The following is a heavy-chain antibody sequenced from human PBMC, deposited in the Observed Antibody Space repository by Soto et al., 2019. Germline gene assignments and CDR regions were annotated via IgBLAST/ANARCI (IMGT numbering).Heavy chain of an antibody. CDR1: GFTFRSYA. J-gene: IGHJ4*02. D-gene: IGHD6-13*01. V-gene: IGHV3-23*01. CDR2: ISGSGVCT. CDR3: AYSSTPFDY. Sequence: PGGSLRLSCAASGFTFRSYAMHWFRQAPGKGLEWVAAISGSGVCTYYADSVKGRFTISRDNSKNTLYLQMNSLRAEDTAVYYCAYSSTPFDYWGQGTLVTVSS.